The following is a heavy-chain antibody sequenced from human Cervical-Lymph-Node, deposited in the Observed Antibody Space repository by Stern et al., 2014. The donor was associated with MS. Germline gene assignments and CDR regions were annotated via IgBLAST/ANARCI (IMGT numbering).Heavy chain of an antibody. J-gene: IGHJ4*02. V-gene: IGHV3-30*04. Sequence: VQLVESGGGVVQPGRSLRLSCAASRFTFSSYAIHWVRQAPGKGLEWVALISHDGTNKYYAESVKGRFSISRDNSKNTVYLQMNSLRDDDTAVYHCAREAPSRVCFDYWGQGTLLTVSS. D-gene: IGHD5/OR15-5a*01. CDR2: ISHDGTNK. CDR3: AREAPSRVCFDY. CDR1: RFTFSSYA.